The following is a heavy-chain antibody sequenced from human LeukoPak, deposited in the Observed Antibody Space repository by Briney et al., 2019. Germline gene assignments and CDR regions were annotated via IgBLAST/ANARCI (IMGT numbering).Heavy chain of an antibody. CDR2: ICSSGSNI. CDR3: ARAATTYYYDTSGYY. V-gene: IGHV3-48*04. CDR1: GFTFSSYS. D-gene: IGHD3-22*01. J-gene: IGHJ4*02. Sequence: GGSLRLSCAASGFTFSSYSMNWVRQAPGKGLEWVSYICSSGSNIYYADSVKGRFTISRDNAKNSLYLQMDSLRAEATAVYSCARAATTYYYDTSGYYWGQGTLVTVSS.